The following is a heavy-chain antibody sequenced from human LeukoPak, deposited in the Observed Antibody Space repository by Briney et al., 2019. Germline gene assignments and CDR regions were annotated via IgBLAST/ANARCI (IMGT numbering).Heavy chain of an antibody. Sequence: GGSLRLSCAASGFTFSDYYMSWIRQAPGKGLEWVSYISSSGSTIYYADSVKGRFTISRDNAKNSLYLQMNSLRAEDTAVYYCARAEQQWLPYNWFDPWGQGTLVTVSS. V-gene: IGHV3-11*04. D-gene: IGHD6-19*01. CDR3: ARAEQQWLPYNWFDP. J-gene: IGHJ5*02. CDR1: GFTFSDYY. CDR2: ISSSGSTI.